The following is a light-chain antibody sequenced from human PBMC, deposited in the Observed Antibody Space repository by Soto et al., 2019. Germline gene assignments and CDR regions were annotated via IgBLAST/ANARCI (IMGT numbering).Light chain of an antibody. CDR1: QSVSGY. Sequence: IVLTQSPATLSLSPGEKATLSCRASQSVSGYIGWYQQKPGQAPRLLIYADSNRATGISARFSGSGSGTDFTLTISRLEPEDFAVYYCQQYNNWPSLFGPGTKVDIK. V-gene: IGKV3-11*01. J-gene: IGKJ3*01. CDR3: QQYNNWPSL. CDR2: ADS.